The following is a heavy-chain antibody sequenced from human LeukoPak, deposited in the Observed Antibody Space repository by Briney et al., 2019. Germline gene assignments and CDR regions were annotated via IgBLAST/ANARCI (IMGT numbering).Heavy chain of an antibody. D-gene: IGHD6-13*01. CDR3: AKRGFSSSSQFLDF. CDR2: INSDGSST. CDR1: GFTFSSYW. Sequence: HPGGSLRLSCAASGFTFSSYWMHWVRQAPGKGLVWVSRINSDGSSTSYADSVKGRFTISRDNAKNTLYLQMDSLRPEDTALYYCAKRGFSSSSQFLDFWGQGTLVTVSS. J-gene: IGHJ4*02. V-gene: IGHV3-74*01.